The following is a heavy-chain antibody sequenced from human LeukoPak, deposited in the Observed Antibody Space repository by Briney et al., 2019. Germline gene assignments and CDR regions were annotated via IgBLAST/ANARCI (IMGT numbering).Heavy chain of an antibody. CDR1: GGSFSGYY. CDR2: INHSGST. Sequence: SETLSLTCAVYGGSFSGYYWSWIRQPPGKGLEWIGEINHSGSTNYNPSLKSRVTIPVDTSKNQFSLRLSSVTAAGTAVYYCARVTGYMIEDYFDYWGQGTLVTVSS. D-gene: IGHD3-22*01. V-gene: IGHV4-34*01. J-gene: IGHJ4*02. CDR3: ARVTGYMIEDYFDY.